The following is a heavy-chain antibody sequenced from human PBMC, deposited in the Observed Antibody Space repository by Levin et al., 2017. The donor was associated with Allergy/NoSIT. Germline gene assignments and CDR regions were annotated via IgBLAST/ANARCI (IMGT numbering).Heavy chain of an antibody. CDR1: GYTFTGYY. D-gene: IGHD4-11*01. CDR3: ARFPLGVTTVTEDYGMDV. J-gene: IGHJ6*02. CDR2: INPNSGGT. V-gene: IGHV1-2*02. Sequence: ASVKVSCKASGYTFTGYYMHWVRQAPGQGLEWMGWINPNSGGTNYAQKFQGRVTMTRDTSISTAYMELSRLRSDDTAVYYCARFPLGVTTVTEDYGMDVWGQGTTVTVSS.